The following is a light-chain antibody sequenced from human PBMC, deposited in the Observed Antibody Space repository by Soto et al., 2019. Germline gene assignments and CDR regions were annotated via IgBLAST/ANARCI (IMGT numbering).Light chain of an antibody. CDR3: QQYNTYWT. Sequence: DIQMTQSPSTLSSSVGDRVIITCRASQSITNWLAWYKQKPGKAPNLLTYDASTLQSGVPSRFSVSGFGTEFTLTISSMKPDDFATYDCQQYNTYWTFGQGTKVDIK. CDR1: QSITNW. CDR2: DAS. V-gene: IGKV1-5*01. J-gene: IGKJ1*01.